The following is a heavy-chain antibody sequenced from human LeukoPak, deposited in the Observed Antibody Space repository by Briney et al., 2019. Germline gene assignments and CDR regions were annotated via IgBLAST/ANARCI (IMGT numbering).Heavy chain of an antibody. Sequence: PGGSLRLSCAASGFIFRTYALHWVRQAPGKGLEWVAVISYDGSDKYYADSVKGRFTISRDDSKNTLYLQMNSLRAEDTAVYYCARTISVAGDPFDIWGQGTMVTVSS. CDR1: GFIFRTYA. D-gene: IGHD6-19*01. V-gene: IGHV3-30-3*01. CDR3: ARTISVAGDPFDI. CDR2: ISYDGSDK. J-gene: IGHJ3*02.